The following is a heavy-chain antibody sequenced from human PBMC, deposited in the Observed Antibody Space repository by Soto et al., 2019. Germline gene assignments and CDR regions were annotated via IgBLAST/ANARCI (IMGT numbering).Heavy chain of an antibody. CDR3: AKDEYSSSPRKDWGYYYYGMDV. CDR2: ISYDGSNK. V-gene: IGHV3-30*18. D-gene: IGHD6-6*01. CDR1: GFTFSSYG. J-gene: IGHJ6*02. Sequence: GGSLRLSCAASGFTFSSYGMHWVRQAPGKGLEWVAVISYDGSNKYYADSVKGRFTISRDNSKNTLYLQMNSLRAEDTAVYYCAKDEYSSSPRKDWGYYYYGMDVWGQGTTVTVSS.